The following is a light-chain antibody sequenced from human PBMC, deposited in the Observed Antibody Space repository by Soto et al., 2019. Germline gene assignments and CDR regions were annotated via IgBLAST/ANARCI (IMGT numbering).Light chain of an antibody. CDR3: SFYASENTYV. J-gene: IGLJ1*01. CDR2: EAS. CDR1: STDFVSYNR. Sequence: QSVLTQPPSVSGSPGQSVTISCTGTSTDFVSYNRVSWYQQPPGTAPKLIIYEASNRPSGVPDRFSGSKSGNTASLTISGLQAADEADYYCSFYASENTYVFGLATKVT. V-gene: IGLV2-18*01.